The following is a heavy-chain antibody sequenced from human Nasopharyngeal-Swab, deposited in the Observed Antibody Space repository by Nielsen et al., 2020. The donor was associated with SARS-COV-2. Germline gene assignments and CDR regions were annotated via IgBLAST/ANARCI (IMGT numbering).Heavy chain of an antibody. J-gene: IGHJ6*02. CDR3: AGGAAGMDV. V-gene: IGHV3-74*01. Sequence: VRQAPGKGLLSVAHINSDGRTTIYADAVKGRFTISRDRAKNTLYLQMDSLRGEDMAVYYCAGGAAGMDVWGQGITVTVSS. CDR2: INSDGRTT. D-gene: IGHD6-25*01.